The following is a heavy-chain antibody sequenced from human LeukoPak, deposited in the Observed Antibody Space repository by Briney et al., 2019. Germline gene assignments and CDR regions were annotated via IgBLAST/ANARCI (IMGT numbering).Heavy chain of an antibody. CDR1: GFTFSTYW. CDR3: AREGAAAIDCLDY. J-gene: IGHJ4*02. Sequence: GGSLRLSCSASGFTFSTYWMSWVRQAPGKGLEWVANIKQDGSEKYYVDSVKGRFTISRDNAKNSLYLQMNSLRAEDTAVYYCAREGAAAIDCLDYWGQGTLVTVSS. V-gene: IGHV3-7*03. CDR2: IKQDGSEK. D-gene: IGHD6-13*01.